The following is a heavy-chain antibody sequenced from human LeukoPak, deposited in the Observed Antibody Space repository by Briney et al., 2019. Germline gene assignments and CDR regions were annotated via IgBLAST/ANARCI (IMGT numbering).Heavy chain of an antibody. CDR3: AKGSPKRGSYIPPTINWFDP. V-gene: IGHV3-23*01. Sequence: GGSLRLSCAASGFIFSNYAMSWVRQAPGKGLEWVSAISDSGDSTYYADSVKGRVTVSRDDSKNTLYLQMNGLRAEDTAVYYCAKGSPKRGSYIPPTINWFDPWGQGTLVTVSS. D-gene: IGHD1-26*01. J-gene: IGHJ5*02. CDR1: GFIFSNYA. CDR2: ISDSGDST.